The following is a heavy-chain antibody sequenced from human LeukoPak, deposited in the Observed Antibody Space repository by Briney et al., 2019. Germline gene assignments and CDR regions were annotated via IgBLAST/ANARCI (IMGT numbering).Heavy chain of an antibody. D-gene: IGHD3-22*01. CDR1: GGSVGGNTYY. J-gene: IGHJ4*02. V-gene: IGHV4-39*01. CDR3: ARGAGKYYYDSSGYYPLDY. CDR2: IFYTGST. Sequence: SETLSLTCSVSGGSVGGNTYYWGWIRQPPGKGLEWIGNIFYTGSTYYNPSLKSRVTISIDTSKTQFSLKLSSVTAADTAVYYCARGAGKYYYDSSGYYPLDYWGQGTLVTVSS.